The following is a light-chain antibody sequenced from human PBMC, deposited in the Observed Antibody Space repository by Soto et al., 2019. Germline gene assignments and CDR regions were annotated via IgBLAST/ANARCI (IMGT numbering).Light chain of an antibody. J-gene: IGKJ1*01. CDR2: CAS. V-gene: IGKV3-20*01. Sequence: EIVLTQSPGSLSLSPGQRATLSCRASQSVDTTFFAWYQKKPGQAPRLLIYCASKRATVISDRFSGSGSGTDSTLIISRLELEDFAVYYCQQYMSSVTFGQGTKVEIK. CDR1: QSVDTTF. CDR3: QQYMSSVT.